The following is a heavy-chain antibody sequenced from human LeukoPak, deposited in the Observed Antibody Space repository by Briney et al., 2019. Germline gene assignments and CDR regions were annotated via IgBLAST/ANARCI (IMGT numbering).Heavy chain of an antibody. Sequence: GGSLRLSCAASGFTVSSNYMSWVRQAPGKGLEWVSGISWNSGSIGYADSVKGRFTISRDNAKNSLYLQMNSLRAEDTALYYCAKEDSYGYLGDYWGQGTLVTVSS. D-gene: IGHD5-18*01. CDR1: GFTVSSNY. CDR3: AKEDSYGYLGDY. J-gene: IGHJ4*02. CDR2: ISWNSGSI. V-gene: IGHV3-9*01.